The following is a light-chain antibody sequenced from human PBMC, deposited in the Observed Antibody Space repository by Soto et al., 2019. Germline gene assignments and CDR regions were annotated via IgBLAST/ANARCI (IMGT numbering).Light chain of an antibody. V-gene: IGKV2-30*01. Sequence: DAVMTQSPLSLPVTLGQPASISCRSSQSLVFSDGNTYLNWFHQRPGQSPRRLIYKVSYRDSGVPDRFSASGSGTDFTLKISRVEAEDVGVYYCMQGTHWPRTFGQGTKVEIK. CDR3: MQGTHWPRT. CDR1: QSLVFSDGNTY. CDR2: KVS. J-gene: IGKJ1*01.